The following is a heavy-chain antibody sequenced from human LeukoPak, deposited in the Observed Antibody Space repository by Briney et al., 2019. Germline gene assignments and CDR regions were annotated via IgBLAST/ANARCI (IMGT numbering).Heavy chain of an antibody. Sequence: SETLSLTCAVFGVSFSGYYWSWIRQPPGKGLEWIGEINHSGGTNYNPSLKSRVTISVDTSKNQFSLKLSSVTAADTAVYYCASWYDFWSGYSNYYYYMDVWGKGTTVTVSS. CDR3: ASWYDFWSGYSNYYYYMDV. J-gene: IGHJ6*03. CDR2: INHSGGT. D-gene: IGHD3-3*01. V-gene: IGHV4-34*01. CDR1: GVSFSGYY.